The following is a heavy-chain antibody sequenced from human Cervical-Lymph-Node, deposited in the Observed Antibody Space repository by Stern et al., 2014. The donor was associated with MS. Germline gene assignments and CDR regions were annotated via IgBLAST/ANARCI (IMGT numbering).Heavy chain of an antibody. D-gene: IGHD3-16*01. CDR2: IYYSGST. CDR1: GGSISSYY. J-gene: IGHJ3*02. Sequence: VQLQESGPGLVKPSETLSLTCTVSGGSISSYYWSWIRQPPGKGLEWIGYIYYSGSTNYNPSLKSRVTISVDTSKNQFSLKLSSVTAADTAVYYCARAGRLVAAFDIWGQGTMVTVSS. V-gene: IGHV4-59*01. CDR3: ARAGRLVAAFDI.